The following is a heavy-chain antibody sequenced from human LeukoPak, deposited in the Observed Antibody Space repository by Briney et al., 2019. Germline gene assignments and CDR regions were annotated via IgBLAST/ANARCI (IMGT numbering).Heavy chain of an antibody. D-gene: IGHD3-10*01. V-gene: IGHV1-18*01. CDR3: ARDGSGVWFDY. Sequence: ASVKVSCKGSGYTFTSYGISWVRQAPGQGLEWMGWISAYNGNTNYAQKFQGRVTLTTETSTSTAYMELRSLRSDDTAVYFCARDGSGVWFDYWGQGTLVTVSS. CDR2: ISAYNGNT. CDR1: GYTFTSYG. J-gene: IGHJ4*02.